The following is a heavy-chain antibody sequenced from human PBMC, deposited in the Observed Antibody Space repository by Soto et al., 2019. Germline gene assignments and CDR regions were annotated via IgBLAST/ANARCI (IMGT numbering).Heavy chain of an antibody. V-gene: IGHV1-18*01. CDR1: GYTFTRYG. D-gene: IGHD3-16*01. J-gene: IGHJ6*02. CDR3: AMVDVYVTPSPQDV. Sequence: QVQLVQSGAEVKNPGASVKVSCKASGYTFTRYGIGWARQDPGQGLEWMGWINTYNGKTNYAQNVHGRVTLTTDTSTSTAYMELRSLRSNDTAIYYCAMVDVYVTPSPQDVWGQGATVIVSS. CDR2: INTYNGKT.